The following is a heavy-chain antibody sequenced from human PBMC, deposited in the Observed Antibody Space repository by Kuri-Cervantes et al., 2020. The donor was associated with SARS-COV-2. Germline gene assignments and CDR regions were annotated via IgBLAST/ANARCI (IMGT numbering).Heavy chain of an antibody. Sequence: GESLKISCAASGFTFSSYGMHWVRQAPGKGLEWVAFIRYDGSNKYYADSVKGRFTISGDNSKNTLYLQMNSLRAEDTAVYYCAKGGDLVEWLSRPNDAFDIWGQGTMVTVSS. V-gene: IGHV3-30*02. D-gene: IGHD3-3*01. CDR2: IRYDGSNK. CDR3: AKGGDLVEWLSRPNDAFDI. J-gene: IGHJ3*02. CDR1: GFTFSSYG.